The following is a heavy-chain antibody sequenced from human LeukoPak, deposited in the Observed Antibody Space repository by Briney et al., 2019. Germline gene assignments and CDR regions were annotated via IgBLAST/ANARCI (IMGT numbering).Heavy chain of an antibody. D-gene: IGHD6-19*01. V-gene: IGHV4-4*07. CDR3: ARDRARPGQQWLALDYYYYYMDV. CDR2: IATSGST. J-gene: IGHJ6*03. Sequence: SETLSLTCTVSGGSISSYYWSWIRQPAGKGLESIGHIATSGSTNYNPSLKSRVTMSVDTSKNQFSLKLSSVTAADTAVYYCARDRARPGQQWLALDYYYYYMDVWGKGTTVTISS. CDR1: GGSISSYY.